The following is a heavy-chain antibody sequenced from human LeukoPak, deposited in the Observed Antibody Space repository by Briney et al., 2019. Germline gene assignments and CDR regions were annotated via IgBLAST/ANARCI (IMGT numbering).Heavy chain of an antibody. V-gene: IGHV3-7*01. J-gene: IGHJ5*02. Sequence: PGGSLRLSCAASGFTFSDYWMSWVRQPPGKGLEWVANIKQDGSEKYYVDPVKGRFTISRDNAKNSLYLQMNSLTAEDTAVYYCARDRRPSIYGGLDSWGQGTLVTVSS. D-gene: IGHD4-23*01. CDR3: ARDRRPSIYGGLDS. CDR2: IKQDGSEK. CDR1: GFTFSDYW.